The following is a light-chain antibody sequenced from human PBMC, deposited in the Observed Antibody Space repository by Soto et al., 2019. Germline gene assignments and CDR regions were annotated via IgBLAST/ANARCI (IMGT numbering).Light chain of an antibody. V-gene: IGLV2-14*01. CDR3: GTYTSSTTLV. CDR1: SSDIGDYNY. J-gene: IGLJ3*02. CDR2: EVS. Sequence: QSALTQPASVSGSPGQSITISCAGTSSDIGDYNYVSWYQHHPGKAPKLMIYEVSNRPSGVSNRFSGSKSGNTASLTISGLQDEDEADYYCGTYTSSTTLVFGGGTKVTVL.